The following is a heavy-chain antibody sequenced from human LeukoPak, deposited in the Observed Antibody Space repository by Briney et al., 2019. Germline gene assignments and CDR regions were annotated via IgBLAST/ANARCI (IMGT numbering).Heavy chain of an antibody. J-gene: IGHJ5*02. D-gene: IGHD6-19*01. Sequence: GGSLRLSCAASGFTVSDYSMAWVRQAPGKGLEWVSAISGSGSYTDYADSVKGRFTISKDNSKNTLYMRMSSLRAEDTAVYYCARRGTIAVPVFSFDPWGQGTLVIVSS. CDR3: ARRGTIAVPVFSFDP. CDR1: GFTVSDYS. CDR2: ISGSGSYT. V-gene: IGHV3-23*01.